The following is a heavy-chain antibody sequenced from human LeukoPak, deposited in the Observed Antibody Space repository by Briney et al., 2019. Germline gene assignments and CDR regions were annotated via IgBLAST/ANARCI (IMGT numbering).Heavy chain of an antibody. CDR1: GFAFGSEA. CDR3: AKGGGSYYLDY. D-gene: IGHD1-26*01. Sequence: GGSLRLSCAVSGFAFGSEAMSWVRQSPARGLEWVASISPGGGTTYYADYVKGRFTISRDNSKNSLFVQMNSLRAEDTAVYFCAKGGGSYYLDYWGQGTLVTVSS. V-gene: IGHV3-23*01. CDR2: ISPGGGTT. J-gene: IGHJ4*02.